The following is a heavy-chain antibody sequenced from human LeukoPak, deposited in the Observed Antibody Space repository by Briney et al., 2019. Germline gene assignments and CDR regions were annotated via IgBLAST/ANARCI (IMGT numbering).Heavy chain of an antibody. D-gene: IGHD6-13*01. V-gene: IGHV4-4*02. CDR2: IYHSGST. Sequence: SETLSLTCAVSGGSISSSNWWSWIRQPPGKGLEWIGEIYHSGSTNYNPSLKSRVTISVDKSKTQFSLKLSSVTAADTAVYFCARGRVSSSSWHSTYYYYFYMDVWGKGTTVTVSS. J-gene: IGHJ6*03. CDR3: ARGRVSSSSWHSTYYYYFYMDV. CDR1: GGSISSSNW.